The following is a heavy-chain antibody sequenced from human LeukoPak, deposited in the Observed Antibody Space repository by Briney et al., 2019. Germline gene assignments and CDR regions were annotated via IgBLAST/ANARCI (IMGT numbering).Heavy chain of an antibody. CDR2: ISYDGSNK. Sequence: GGSLGLSCAASGFTFSSYAMHWVRQAPGKGLEWVAVISYDGSNKYYADSVKGRFTISRDNSKNTLYLQMNSLRAEDTAVYYCARDSLWLVHYFDYWGQGTLVTVSS. D-gene: IGHD6-19*01. V-gene: IGHV3-30-3*01. CDR1: GFTFSSYA. CDR3: ARDSLWLVHYFDY. J-gene: IGHJ4*02.